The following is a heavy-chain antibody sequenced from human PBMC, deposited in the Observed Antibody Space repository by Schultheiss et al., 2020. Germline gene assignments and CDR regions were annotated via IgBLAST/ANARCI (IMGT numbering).Heavy chain of an antibody. J-gene: IGHJ4*02. CDR3: ARGRTEEEQQLVAMVDY. V-gene: IGHV4-34*01. CDR2: INHSGST. CDR1: GGSFSGYY. D-gene: IGHD6-13*01. Sequence: GSLRLSCAVYGGSFSGYYWSWIRQPPGKGLEWIGEINHSGSTNYNPSLKSRVTISVDTSKNQFSLKLSSVTAADTAVYYCARGRTEEEQQLVAMVDYWGQGTLVTVSS.